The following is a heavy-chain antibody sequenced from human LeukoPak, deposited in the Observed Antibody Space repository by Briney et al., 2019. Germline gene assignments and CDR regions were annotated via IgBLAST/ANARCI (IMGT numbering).Heavy chain of an antibody. CDR2: IYYSGST. CDR1: GGSISSYY. V-gene: IGHV4-59*08. D-gene: IGHD3-9*01. J-gene: IGHJ3*02. Sequence: KPSETLSLTCTVSGGSISSYYWSWIRQPSGKGLEWIGYIYYSGSTNYNPSLKSRVTISVDTSKNQFSLKLSSVTAADTAVYYCARHRPTGSSLTGYYSQDAFDIWGQGTMVTVSS. CDR3: ARHRPTGSSLTGYYSQDAFDI.